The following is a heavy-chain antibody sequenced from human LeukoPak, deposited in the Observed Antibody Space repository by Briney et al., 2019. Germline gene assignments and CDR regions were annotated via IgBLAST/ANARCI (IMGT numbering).Heavy chain of an antibody. Sequence: ASLKVSCKASGYTFTSYGISWVRQAPGQGLEWMGWISVYNGNTNYAQKLQGRVTMTTDTSTSTAYMELRSLTSDDTAVYYCARVGAYCTSTSCLDYWGQGTLVTVSS. D-gene: IGHD2-2*01. J-gene: IGHJ4*02. V-gene: IGHV1-18*01. CDR1: GYTFTSYG. CDR3: ARVGAYCTSTSCLDY. CDR2: ISVYNGNT.